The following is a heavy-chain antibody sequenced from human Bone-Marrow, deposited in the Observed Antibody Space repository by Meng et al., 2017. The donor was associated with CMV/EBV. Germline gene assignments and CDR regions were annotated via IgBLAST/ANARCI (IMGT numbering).Heavy chain of an antibody. CDR2: IGTAGDT. Sequence: GGSLRLSCAASGFTFSSYDMHWVRQATGKGPEWVSSIGTAGDTYYPGSEKGRFTISRENAKNSLYLQMDSLRAGDTAVYYCARGGCSSTSCSTYSYYGMDVWGQGTTVTVSS. V-gene: IGHV3-13*01. D-gene: IGHD2-2*02. CDR1: GFTFSSYD. J-gene: IGHJ6*02. CDR3: ARGGCSSTSCSTYSYYGMDV.